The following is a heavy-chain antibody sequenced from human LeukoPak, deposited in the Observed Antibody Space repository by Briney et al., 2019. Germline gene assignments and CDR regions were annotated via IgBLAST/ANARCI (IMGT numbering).Heavy chain of an antibody. D-gene: IGHD5-12*01. CDR1: GYTFTGYY. J-gene: IGHJ6*04. CDR2: INPNSGGT. Sequence: ASVKVSCKASGYTFTGYYMHWVRQPPGQGLEWMGWINPNSGGTNYAQKFQGRVTMTRGTSISTAYMELSRLRYEDTAVYYCARDGVALSGMDVWGKGTTVTVSS. CDR3: ARDGVALSGMDV. V-gene: IGHV1-2*02.